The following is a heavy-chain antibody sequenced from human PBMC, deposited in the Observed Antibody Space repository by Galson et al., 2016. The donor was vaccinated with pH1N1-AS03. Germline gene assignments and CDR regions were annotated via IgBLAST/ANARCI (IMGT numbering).Heavy chain of an antibody. V-gene: IGHV3-11*01. CDR3: ARDSMVLRGILRY. CDR2: ISVTGKTI. CDR1: GFNFTDFY. Sequence: SLRLSCAASGFNFTDFYMTWVRQAPGKGLEWLSSISVTGKTIYYADSVKGRFTISRDNFKNSVYLHLGNLRAEDTAVYHCARDSMVLRGILRYWGQGTRVTVS. J-gene: IGHJ1*01. D-gene: IGHD3-10*01.